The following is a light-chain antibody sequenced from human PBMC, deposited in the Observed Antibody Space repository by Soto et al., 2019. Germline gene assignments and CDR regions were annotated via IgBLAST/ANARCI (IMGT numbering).Light chain of an antibody. CDR1: QSISSH. V-gene: IGKV3-11*01. Sequence: EIVLTQSPATLSLSPGVRATLSCRASQSISSHLAWYQQKPGQAPRLLIYGASNRATGIPARFSGSGSGTDFTLTISSLEPEDFAVYYCQQRINWPLTFGGGTKVEIK. CDR3: QQRINWPLT. CDR2: GAS. J-gene: IGKJ4*01.